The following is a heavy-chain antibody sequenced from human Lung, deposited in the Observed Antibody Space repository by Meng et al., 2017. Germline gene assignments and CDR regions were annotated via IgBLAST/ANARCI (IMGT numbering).Heavy chain of an antibody. J-gene: IGHJ5*02. Sequence: QVQLQESGPGLVKPSKTLSLTCTVSGVSFSSGGYYWGWIRQHPGRGLEWIGYIYYSGSTFHNPAFKSRVTISVDTSKNQFSLNLNSVSAADTAVYYCVRERNRLLDPWGQGTLVTVSS. CDR2: IYYSGST. D-gene: IGHD3-3*01. V-gene: IGHV4-31*03. CDR3: VRERNRLLDP. CDR1: GVSFSSGGYY.